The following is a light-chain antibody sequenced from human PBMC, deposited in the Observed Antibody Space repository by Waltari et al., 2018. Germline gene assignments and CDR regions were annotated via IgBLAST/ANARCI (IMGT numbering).Light chain of an antibody. Sequence: DIVMTQTPLSLSVTPGQPASISCKSSQSLLHRDGKTFLYWYLQKAGQSPQLLIYEASNRFSGVPDRFSGSGSGTDFTLKISRVEAEDVGVYYCMQSIQPLTFGPGTKVDIK. J-gene: IGKJ3*01. CDR3: MQSIQPLT. CDR2: EAS. V-gene: IGKV2D-29*02. CDR1: QSLLHRDGKTF.